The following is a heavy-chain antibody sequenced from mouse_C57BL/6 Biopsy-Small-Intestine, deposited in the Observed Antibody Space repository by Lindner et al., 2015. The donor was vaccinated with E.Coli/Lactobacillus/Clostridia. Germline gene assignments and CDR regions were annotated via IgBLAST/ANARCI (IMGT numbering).Heavy chain of an antibody. Sequence: VQLQESGPELVKPGAPVKISCKASGYSFTDYNMNWVKQSNGKSLEWIGLINSNYGTTTYNQKFRGKATLTVDQSSSTAYMQLNSLTSEDSAVYYCARRAYYYGSISYYFDYWGQGTTLTVSS. CDR3: ARRAYYYGSISYYFDY. J-gene: IGHJ2*01. V-gene: IGHV1-39*01. D-gene: IGHD1-1*01. CDR1: GYSFTDYN. CDR2: INSNYGTT.